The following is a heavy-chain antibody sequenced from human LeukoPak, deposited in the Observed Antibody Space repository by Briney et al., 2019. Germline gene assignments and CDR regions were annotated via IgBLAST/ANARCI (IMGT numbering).Heavy chain of an antibody. CDR2: IYYSGST. CDR3: AAGCSGGSCYSHFDY. Sequence: PSETLSLTCTVSGGSISSYYWSWIRQPPGKGLEWIGYIYYSGSTNYNPSLKSRVTISVDTSKNQFSLKLSSVTAADTAVYYCAAGCSGGSCYSHFDYWGQGTLVTVSS. D-gene: IGHD2-15*01. CDR1: GGSISSYY. V-gene: IGHV4-59*01. J-gene: IGHJ4*02.